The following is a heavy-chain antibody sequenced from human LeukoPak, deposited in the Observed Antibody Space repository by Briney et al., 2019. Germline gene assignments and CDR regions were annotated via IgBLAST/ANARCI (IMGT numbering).Heavy chain of an antibody. D-gene: IGHD3-22*01. Sequence: SETLSLTCAVYGGSFSGYYWSWIRQPPGKGLEWIGEINHSGSTYYNPSLKSRVTISVDTSKNQFSLKLSSVTAADTAVYYCARVDYYDSSGYYTLNWFDPWGQGTLVTVSS. CDR2: INHSGST. CDR1: GGSFSGYY. V-gene: IGHV4-34*01. CDR3: ARVDYYDSSGYYTLNWFDP. J-gene: IGHJ5*02.